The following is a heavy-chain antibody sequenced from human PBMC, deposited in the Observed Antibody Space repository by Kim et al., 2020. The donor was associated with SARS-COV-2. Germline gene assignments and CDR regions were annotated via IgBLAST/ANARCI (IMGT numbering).Heavy chain of an antibody. CDR3: ARSRGVIHYYFDY. V-gene: IGHV5-51*01. J-gene: IGHJ4*02. CDR2: IHSSDSES. Sequence: GESLKISCKGFGYRFTNYWIGWVRQMPGKGPEWMGIIHSSDSESRYSPSFQGQVTISVDKSVNTAYLQWSSLKASDTAIYYCARSRGVIHYYFDYWGQGTLVIVSS. D-gene: IGHD3-10*01. CDR1: GYRFTNYW.